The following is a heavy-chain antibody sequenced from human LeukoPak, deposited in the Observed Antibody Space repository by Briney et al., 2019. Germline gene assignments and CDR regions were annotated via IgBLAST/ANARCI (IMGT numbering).Heavy chain of an antibody. V-gene: IGHV4-34*01. CDR3: ARGYPPWSGEIDY. Sequence: SETLSLTCAVCGGSFSGYYWSWIRQPPGKGLEWIGEINHSGSTNYNPSLKSRVTISVDTSKNQFSLKLSSVTAADTAVYYCARGYPPWSGEIDYWGQGTLVTVSS. D-gene: IGHD3-3*01. CDR1: GGSFSGYY. J-gene: IGHJ4*02. CDR2: INHSGST.